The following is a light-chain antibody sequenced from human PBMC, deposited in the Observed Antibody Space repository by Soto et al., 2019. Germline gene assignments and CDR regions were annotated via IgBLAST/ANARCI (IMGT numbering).Light chain of an antibody. CDR1: RSNIGSNT. Sequence: QSVLTQTPSVSWTPGQSVTISSSGSRSNIGSNTVNWYQQLPGTAPELLFFRSTQRRSGVPDRFSVSKSGTSASLAISGLQSGDEGDYYCAAWDDRLAGMLFGGGTKLTVL. CDR3: AAWDDRLAGML. J-gene: IGLJ3*02. CDR2: RST. V-gene: IGLV1-44*01.